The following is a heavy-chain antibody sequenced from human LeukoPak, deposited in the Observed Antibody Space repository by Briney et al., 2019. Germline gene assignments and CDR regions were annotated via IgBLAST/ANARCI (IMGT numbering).Heavy chain of an antibody. D-gene: IGHD2-2*01. J-gene: IGHJ6*02. V-gene: IGHV4-34*01. CDR1: Y. CDR3: ARYCSSTSCYGYYYGMDV. CDR2: INHSGST. Sequence: YXXXIRQPXGXXXEXIGEINHSGSTNYNPSLKSRVTISVDTSKNQFSLKLSSVTAADTAVYYCARYCSSTSCYGYYYGMDVWGQGTTVTVSS.